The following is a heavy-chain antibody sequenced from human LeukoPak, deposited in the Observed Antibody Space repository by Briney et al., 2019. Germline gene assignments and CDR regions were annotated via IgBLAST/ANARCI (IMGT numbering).Heavy chain of an antibody. V-gene: IGHV4-59*01. Sequence: SSETLSLTCTVSGGSITSYYWSWIRQPSGKGLEWIGYIYYTGSTNYNPSLRSRLTISVDTSKNQFSLNLSSLTAADTAVYYCARQAVGGSDAFEIWGQGTVVTVSS. J-gene: IGHJ3*02. D-gene: IGHD6-19*01. CDR1: GGSITSYY. CDR3: ARQAVGGSDAFEI. CDR2: IYYTGST.